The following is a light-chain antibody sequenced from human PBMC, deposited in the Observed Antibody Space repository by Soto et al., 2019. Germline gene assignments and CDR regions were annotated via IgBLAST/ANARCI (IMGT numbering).Light chain of an antibody. J-gene: IGKJ1*01. CDR2: GAA. Sequence: DIQMTQSPFSLSASVGDRVTITCRASQSINFFLNWYQQRPGEAPKLLIYGAAILQSGVPSRFRGSGFGTDFTLTIDTLQPDDFATYFCQQTNSAPRTFGRGTKVEIK. V-gene: IGKV1-39*01. CDR3: QQTNSAPRT. CDR1: QSINFF.